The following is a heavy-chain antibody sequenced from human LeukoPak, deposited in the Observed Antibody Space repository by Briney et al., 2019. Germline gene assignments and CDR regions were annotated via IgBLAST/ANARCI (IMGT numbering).Heavy chain of an antibody. V-gene: IGHV3-21*04. CDR3: ARGPAPYAAQSY. Sequence: MSGGSLRLSCAASGFTFSSYSMNWVRQAPGKGLEWVSSISSSSSYIYYADSVKGRFTISRDNAKNSLYLQMNSLRAEDTAVYYCARGPAPYAAQSYWGQGTLVTVSS. CDR1: GFTFSSYS. CDR2: ISSSSSYI. D-gene: IGHD4-17*01. J-gene: IGHJ4*02.